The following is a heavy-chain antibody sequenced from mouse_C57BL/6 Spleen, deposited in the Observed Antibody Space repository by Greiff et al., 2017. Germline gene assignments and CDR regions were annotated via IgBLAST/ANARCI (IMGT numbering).Heavy chain of an antibody. CDR2: IYPGSGST. CDR3: ERGEREVVAWYFGV. D-gene: IGHD1-1*01. CDR1: GYTFTSYW. V-gene: IGHV1-55*01. Sequence: VQLQQPGAELVKPGASVKMSCKASGYTFTSYWITWVKQRPGQGLEWIGDIYPGSGSTNYNEKFKSKATLTVDTSSSTAYMQLSSLTSGDSAVYYCERGEREVVAWYFGVWGTRTTVTVSS. J-gene: IGHJ1*03.